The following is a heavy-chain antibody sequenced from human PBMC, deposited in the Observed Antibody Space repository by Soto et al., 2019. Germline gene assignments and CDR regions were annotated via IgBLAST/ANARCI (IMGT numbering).Heavy chain of an antibody. Sequence: KPSETLSLTCTVSGGSISSGGYYWGWIRQHPGKGLEWIGYIYYSGSTYYNPSLKSRVTISVDTSKNQFSLKLSSVTAADTAAYYCARSSSYYDSSGYSYWGQGTLVTVSS. CDR1: GGSISSGGYY. CDR3: ARSSSYYDSSGYSY. V-gene: IGHV4-31*03. J-gene: IGHJ4*02. D-gene: IGHD3-22*01. CDR2: IYYSGST.